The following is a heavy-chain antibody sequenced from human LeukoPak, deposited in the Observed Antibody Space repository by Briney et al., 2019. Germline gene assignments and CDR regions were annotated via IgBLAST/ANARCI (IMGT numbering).Heavy chain of an antibody. CDR2: ISYDGSNK. D-gene: IGHD5-24*01. J-gene: IGHJ4*02. CDR1: GFTFSSYA. CDR3: ARNDGYNAFDY. V-gene: IGHV3-30-3*01. Sequence: PGWSLRLSCAASGFTFSSYAMHWVRQAPGKGLEWVAVISYDGSNKYYADSVKGRFTISRDNSKNTLYLQMNSLRAEDTAVYYCARNDGYNAFDYWGQGTLVTVSS.